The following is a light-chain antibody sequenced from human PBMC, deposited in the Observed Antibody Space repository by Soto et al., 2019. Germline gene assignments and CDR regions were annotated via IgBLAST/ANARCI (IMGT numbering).Light chain of an antibody. CDR1: QGVSRK. J-gene: IGKJ4*01. V-gene: IGKV3-15*01. CDR3: QQYHTWPIT. CDR2: GAS. Sequence: DIVMTQSPATLSVAPGERVTFSCRASQGVSRKLAWYQHKPGQAPRLLISGASTGATGIPARFSSSGSGTEFTLTISSLQSEDCAIYYCQQYHTWPITFGGGTKVDI.